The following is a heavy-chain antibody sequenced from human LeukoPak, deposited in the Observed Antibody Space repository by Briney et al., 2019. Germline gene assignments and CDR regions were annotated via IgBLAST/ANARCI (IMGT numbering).Heavy chain of an antibody. CDR2: ISSSSSYI. Sequence: GGSLRLSCAASGFTFSSYSMNWVRQAPGKGLEWVSSISSSSSYIYYADSVKGRFTISRDNAKNSLYLQMNSLRAEDTAVYYCARMRIAAAGNYYFDYWGQGTLVTVSS. D-gene: IGHD6-13*01. CDR1: GFTFSSYS. V-gene: IGHV3-21*01. CDR3: ARMRIAAAGNYYFDY. J-gene: IGHJ4*02.